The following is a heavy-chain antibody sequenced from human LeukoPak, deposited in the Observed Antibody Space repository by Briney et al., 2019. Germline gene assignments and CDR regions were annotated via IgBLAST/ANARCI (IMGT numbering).Heavy chain of an antibody. J-gene: IGHJ4*02. CDR2: IYYSGST. V-gene: IGHV4-59*01. CDR3: ARDLNYFDY. Sequence: SETLSLTCTVSGGSISNYYWSWIRQPPGKGLEWIGDIYYSGSTNNNPSLRSRVTISVDTSKNQFSLKLSSVTAADTAVYYCARDLNYFDYWGQGTLVTVSS. CDR1: GGSISNYY.